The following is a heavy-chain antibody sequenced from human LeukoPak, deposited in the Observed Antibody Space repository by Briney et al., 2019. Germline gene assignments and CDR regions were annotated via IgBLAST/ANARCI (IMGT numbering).Heavy chain of an antibody. CDR1: GFTFSTYG. CDR2: ISYDGTNK. J-gene: IGHJ4*02. V-gene: IGHV3-30*03. D-gene: IGHD3-10*01. CDR3: ATKSLLGYTDY. Sequence: PGGSLRLSCAASGFTFSTYGMHWVRQAPGKGLEWVAVISYDGTNKYYADSVKGRFTISRDNSKNTLYAQMNSLRVEDTAVYYCATKSLLGYTDYWGQGTLVTVSS.